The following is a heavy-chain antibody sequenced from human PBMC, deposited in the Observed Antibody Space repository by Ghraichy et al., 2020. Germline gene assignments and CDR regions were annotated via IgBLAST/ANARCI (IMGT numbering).Heavy chain of an antibody. CDR1: GFSFNNYR. J-gene: IGHJ4*02. CDR3: VKDVGYTTSLGDS. Sequence: LSLTCAASGFSFNNYRMTCVRQAPGKGLQWGAAISHAVGGSKHYADSVKGRFSISRDSSKNTVYLQMDSLRAEETDIYYCVKDVGYTTSLGDSWGQGTLVTVSS. D-gene: IGHD2-2*01. V-gene: IGHV3-23*01. CDR2: ISHAVGGSK.